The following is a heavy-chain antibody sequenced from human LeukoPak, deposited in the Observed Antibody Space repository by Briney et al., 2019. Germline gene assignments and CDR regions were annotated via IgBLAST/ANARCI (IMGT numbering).Heavy chain of an antibody. D-gene: IGHD3-22*01. Sequence: GGSLRLSCAASGFTFSSYAMSWVRQAPGKGLEWVSAISGSGGSTYYADSVKGRFTISRDNSKNTLYLQMNSQRAEDTAVYYCAKGYYDSSGYYEEAFDYWGQGTLVTVSS. V-gene: IGHV3-23*01. CDR3: AKGYYDSSGYYEEAFDY. CDR2: ISGSGGST. CDR1: GFTFSSYA. J-gene: IGHJ4*02.